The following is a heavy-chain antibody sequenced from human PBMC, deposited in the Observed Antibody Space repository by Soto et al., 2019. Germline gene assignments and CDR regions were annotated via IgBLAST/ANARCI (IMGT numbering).Heavy chain of an antibody. D-gene: IGHD5-12*01. Sequence: QVQLVKSGAEVRQPASSVKVSCKTSGGTFSSYAISWVRQAPRQGLEWMGGIVPIVDTSTYAQKFQGRVTSTADESTSTVYMELSSLRSDDTAVYYCVRVVAIPGYPDNWGQGTLVTVSS. CDR2: IVPIVDTS. CDR3: VRVVAIPGYPDN. V-gene: IGHV1-69*12. CDR1: GGTFSSYA. J-gene: IGHJ4*02.